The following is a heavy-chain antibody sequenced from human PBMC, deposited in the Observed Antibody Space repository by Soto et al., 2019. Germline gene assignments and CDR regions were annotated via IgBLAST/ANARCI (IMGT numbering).Heavy chain of an antibody. CDR2: VHYSGIT. CDR3: ARRAHGYPTNWFDP. Sequence: QLQLQESGPGLVKPSETLSLACSVSGASVSGGTYYWGWIRQPPGKGLGWVGDVHYSGITHYNPSLMGRATISVDTSHNQCSLTLSSVTAADTAVYYCARRAHGYPTNWFDPWGQGTLVIVSS. D-gene: IGHD3-22*01. CDR1: GASVSGGTYY. J-gene: IGHJ5*02. V-gene: IGHV4-39*01.